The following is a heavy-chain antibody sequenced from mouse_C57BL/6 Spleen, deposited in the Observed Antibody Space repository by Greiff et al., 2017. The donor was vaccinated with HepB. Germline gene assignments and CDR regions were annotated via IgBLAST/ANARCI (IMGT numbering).Heavy chain of an antibody. CDR1: GFTFNDYG. J-gene: IGHJ4*01. CDR2: ISSGSSTI. CDR3: ARDWDAMDY. D-gene: IGHD4-1*01. Sequence: EVHLVESGGGLVKPGGSLKLSCAASGFTFNDYGMHWVRQAPEKGLEWVAYISSGSSTIYYADTVKGRFTISRDNAKNTLFLQMTSLRSEDTAMYYCARDWDAMDYWGQGTSVTVSS. V-gene: IGHV5-17*01.